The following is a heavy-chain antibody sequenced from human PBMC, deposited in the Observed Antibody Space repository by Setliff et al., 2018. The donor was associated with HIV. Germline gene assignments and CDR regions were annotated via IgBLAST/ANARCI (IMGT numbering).Heavy chain of an antibody. D-gene: IGHD6-19*01. Sequence: SETLSLTCTVSGGSISSAAYYWSWIRQPPGKGLEWIGYVYYSGSTDYNPSLKSRVTISVDTSKNQFSLKLSSVTAADTAVYYCARSLLPSITVAGTIGYWGQGSLVTISS. V-gene: IGHV4-61*08. J-gene: IGHJ4*02. CDR1: GGSISSAAYY. CDR3: ARSLLPSITVAGTIGY. CDR2: VYYSGST.